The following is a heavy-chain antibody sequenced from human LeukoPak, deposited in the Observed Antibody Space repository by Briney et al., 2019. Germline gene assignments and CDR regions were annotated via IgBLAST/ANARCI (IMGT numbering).Heavy chain of an antibody. J-gene: IGHJ4*02. D-gene: IGHD2/OR15-2a*01. CDR2: TYYSGST. CDR1: GGSISSHY. Sequence: PSETLSLTCTVSGGSISSHYWSWIRQPPGKGLEWIGYTYYSGSTNYNPSLKSRVTISVATSKNQFSLRLTSVTAADTAVYYCARGRRNPGFWGQGTLVTVSS. V-gene: IGHV4-59*11. CDR3: ARGRRNPGF.